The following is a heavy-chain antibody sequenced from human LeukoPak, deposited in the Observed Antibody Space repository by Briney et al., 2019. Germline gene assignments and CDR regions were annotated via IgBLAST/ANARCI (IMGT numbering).Heavy chain of an antibody. CDR2: INHSGST. J-gene: IGHJ6*03. Sequence: PSETLSLTCAVSGGSFSGYYWSWIRQPPGKGLEWIGEINHSGSTNYNPSLKSRGTISVDTSKNQFSLKLSSVTAADTAVYYCARNSRVYATSYYYYYYMDVWGKGTTVTVSS. CDR3: ARNSRVYATSYYYYYYMDV. D-gene: IGHD2-8*01. CDR1: GGSFSGYY. V-gene: IGHV4-34*01.